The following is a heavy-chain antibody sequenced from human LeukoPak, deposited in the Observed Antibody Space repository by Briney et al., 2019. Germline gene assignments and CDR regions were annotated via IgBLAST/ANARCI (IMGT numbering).Heavy chain of an antibody. CDR2: INPSGRI. CDR3: ARGRQAVSMIVVVMTAVSYYLDV. Sequence: SETLSLTCAVYGGSFSGYYRTWIRQAPGKGLEWIGEINPSGRISYNPSLKSRLTISVDASKNQFSLNLRSLTAADTAVYYCARGRQAVSMIVVVMTAVSYYLDVWGKGTTVNVS. D-gene: IGHD3-22*01. J-gene: IGHJ6*03. V-gene: IGHV4-34*01. CDR1: GGSFSGYY.